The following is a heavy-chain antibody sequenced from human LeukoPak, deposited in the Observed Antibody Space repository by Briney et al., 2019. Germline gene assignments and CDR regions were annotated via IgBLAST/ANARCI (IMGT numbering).Heavy chain of an antibody. J-gene: IGHJ6*03. D-gene: IGHD6-13*01. V-gene: IGHV4-34*01. CDR3: ARDRVYSSSWTRYYYYMDV. Sequence: SETLSLTCAVYGGSFSGYYWSWIRQPPGKGLEWIGSIYYSGSTYYNPSLKSRVTISVDTSKNQFSLKLSSVTAADTAVYYCARDRVYSSSWTRYYYYMDVWGKGTTVTVSS. CDR1: GGSFSGYY. CDR2: IYYSGST.